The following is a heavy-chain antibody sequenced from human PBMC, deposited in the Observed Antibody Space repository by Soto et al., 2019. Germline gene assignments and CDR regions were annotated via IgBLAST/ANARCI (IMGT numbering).Heavy chain of an antibody. CDR1: GFPFTSYA. CDR3: ARGLSATTGCPDY. D-gene: IGHD1-26*01. V-gene: IGHV3-23*05. Sequence: EVHLLDSGGGLVQPGGSLRLSCAASGFPFTSYAMSWLRQAPGKGLESVSVVDTSGSGTYYTDAVRGRFTISRDNSLNILYLQMHSLRADDTAVYYCARGLSATTGCPDYWGQGTLVTVSA. J-gene: IGHJ4*02. CDR2: VDTSGSGT.